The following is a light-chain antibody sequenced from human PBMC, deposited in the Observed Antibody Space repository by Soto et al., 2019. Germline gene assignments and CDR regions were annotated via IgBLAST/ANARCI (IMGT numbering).Light chain of an antibody. CDR1: QSVSSTY. Sequence: EIVLTQPPGTLSLSPGERVALSCRASQSVSSTYLAWYQQKPGQAPRLLIYGASSRATGIPDRFSGSGSGTDFTLTISRLEPEDFAVYYCQQYHSSVWTFGQGTKVDIK. V-gene: IGKV3-20*01. J-gene: IGKJ1*01. CDR3: QQYHSSVWT. CDR2: GAS.